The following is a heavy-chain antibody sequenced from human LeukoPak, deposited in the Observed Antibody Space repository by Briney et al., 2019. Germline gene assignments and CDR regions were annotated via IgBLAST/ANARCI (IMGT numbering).Heavy chain of an antibody. J-gene: IGHJ5*02. D-gene: IGHD1-26*01. CDR1: GGTFSSYA. CDR2: IIPILGIA. V-gene: IGHV1-69*04. CDR3: ARAVVGATGGNWFDP. Sequence: VASVKVSCKASGGTFSSYAISWVRQAPGQVLEWMGRIIPILGIANYAQKFQGRVTITADKSTSTAYMELSSLRSEDTAVYYCARAVVGATGGNWFDPWGQGTLVTVSS.